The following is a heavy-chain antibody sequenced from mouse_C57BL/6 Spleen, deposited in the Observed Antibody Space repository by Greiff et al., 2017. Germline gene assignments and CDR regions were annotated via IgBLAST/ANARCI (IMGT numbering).Heavy chain of an antibody. Sequence: LVESGAELVRPGASVKLSCTASGFNIKDDYMHWVKQRPEQGLEWIGWIDPESGYTEYASKFQGKATITADKSSNTAYLQLSSLTSEDTAVSYCTSLTYWGQGTTLTVSA. J-gene: IGHJ2*01. CDR1: GFNIKDDY. CDR3: TSLTY. CDR2: IDPESGYT. D-gene: IGHD1-3*01. V-gene: IGHV14-4*01.